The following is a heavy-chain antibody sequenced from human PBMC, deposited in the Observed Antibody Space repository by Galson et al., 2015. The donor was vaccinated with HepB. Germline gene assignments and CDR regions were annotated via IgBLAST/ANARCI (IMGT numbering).Heavy chain of an antibody. J-gene: IGHJ5*02. CDR3: ARVTCSGGSCYNWFDP. Sequence: SVKVSCKASGYTFTSYAMNWVRQAPGQGLEWMGWINTNTGNPTYAQGFTGRFVFSLGTSVSTAYLQISSLKAEDTAVYYCARVTCSGGSCYNWFDPWGQGTLVTVSS. CDR2: INTNTGNP. V-gene: IGHV7-4-1*02. CDR1: GYTFTSYA. D-gene: IGHD2-15*01.